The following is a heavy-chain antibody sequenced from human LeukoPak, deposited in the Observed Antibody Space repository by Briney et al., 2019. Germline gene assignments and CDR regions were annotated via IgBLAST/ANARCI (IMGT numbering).Heavy chain of an antibody. CDR3: ARAKHPFIVVVPAATYYFDY. V-gene: IGHV3-21*01. Sequence: PGGSLRLSCAASGFTFSSYSMNWVRQAPGKGLEWVSSISSSNSYIYYADSVKGRFTISRDNAKNSLYLQMNSLRAEDTAVYYCARAKHPFIVVVPAATYYFDYWGQGTLVTVSS. J-gene: IGHJ4*02. D-gene: IGHD2-2*01. CDR1: GFTFSSYS. CDR2: ISSSNSYI.